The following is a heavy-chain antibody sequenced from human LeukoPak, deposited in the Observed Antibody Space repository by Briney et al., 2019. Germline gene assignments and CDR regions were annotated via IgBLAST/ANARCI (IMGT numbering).Heavy chain of an antibody. J-gene: IGHJ4*02. CDR1: GFAFSRYG. CDR2: ISYDESRK. D-gene: IGHD3-22*01. Sequence: PGGSLRLSCAASGFAFSRYGMHWVRQAPAKGLEWVAYISYDESRKYHAEFVKGRFTISRDNSKNTLYLQMNSLRAEDTAVYYCAKGRGYYYDSSGYYYVGNYFDYWGQGTLVTVSS. V-gene: IGHV3-30*18. CDR3: AKGRGYYYDSSGYYYVGNYFDY.